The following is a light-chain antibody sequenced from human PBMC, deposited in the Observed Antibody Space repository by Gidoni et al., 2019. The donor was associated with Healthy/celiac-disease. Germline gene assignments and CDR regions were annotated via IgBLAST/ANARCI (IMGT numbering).Light chain of an antibody. CDR2: AND. Sequence: QSVLTQPPSVSGAPGQRVSISCTGSSSNIGTGYYVQWYQQLPGTAPKLLIYANDNRPSGVPDRFSGSKSGTSASLAITGLQAEDEADYYCQSYDSSLSLVVFGGGTKLTVL. CDR1: SSNIGTGYY. V-gene: IGLV1-40*01. CDR3: QSYDSSLSLVV. J-gene: IGLJ2*01.